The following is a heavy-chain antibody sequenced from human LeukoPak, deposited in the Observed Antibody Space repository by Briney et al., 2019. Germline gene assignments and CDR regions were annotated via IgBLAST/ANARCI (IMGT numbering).Heavy chain of an antibody. CDR1: GGSVSDYY. CDR2: IYTSGST. J-gene: IGHJ4*02. CDR3: ARDLNYYGSGSYLDY. D-gene: IGHD3-10*01. Sequence: PSETLSLTCTISGGSVSDYYWSWIRQSPGKGLEWIGRIYTSGSTNYNPSLKSRVTLSVDTSKNQFSLKLSSVTAADTAVYYCARDLNYYGSGSYLDYWGQGTLVTVSS. V-gene: IGHV4-4*07.